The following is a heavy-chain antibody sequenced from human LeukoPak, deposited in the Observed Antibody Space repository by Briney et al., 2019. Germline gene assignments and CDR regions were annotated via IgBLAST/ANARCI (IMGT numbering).Heavy chain of an antibody. J-gene: IGHJ4*02. D-gene: IGHD6-13*01. CDR2: ISGNGISA. Sequence: GGSLRLSCAASGFTFNIYAMNWVRQAPGKGLEWVSSISGNGISAFYADSVKGRFTISRDNSKNTFFLQMNSLRVEDTAVYYCATSAVGGPNDYWGQGTLVTVSS. CDR1: GFTFNIYA. CDR3: ATSAVGGPNDY. V-gene: IGHV3-23*01.